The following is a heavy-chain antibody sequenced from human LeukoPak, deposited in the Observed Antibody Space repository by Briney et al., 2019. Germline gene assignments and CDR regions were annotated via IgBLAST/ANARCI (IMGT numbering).Heavy chain of an antibody. J-gene: IGHJ4*02. CDR3: AKDVQLWLLFGWFYFDY. Sequence: GGSLRLSCAASGFTFSSYGMHWVRQAPGKGLEWVAVISYDGSNKYYADSVKGRFTISRDNSKSTLYLQMNSLRAEDTAVYYCAKDVQLWLLFGWFYFDYWGQGTLVTVSS. CDR2: ISYDGSNK. D-gene: IGHD5-18*01. V-gene: IGHV3-30*18. CDR1: GFTFSSYG.